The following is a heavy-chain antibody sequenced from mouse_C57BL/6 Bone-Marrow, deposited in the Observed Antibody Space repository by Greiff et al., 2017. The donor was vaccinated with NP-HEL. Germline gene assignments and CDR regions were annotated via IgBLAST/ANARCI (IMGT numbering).Heavy chain of an antibody. D-gene: IGHD2-3*01. CDR2: IWRGGST. Sequence: VQLQQSGPGLVQPSQSLSITCTVSGFSLTSYGVHWVRQSPGKGLEWLGVIWRGGSTDYNAAFMSRLSITKDNSKSQVFFKMNSLQADDTAIYYCAKKDGYYFYAMDYWGQGTSVTVSS. CDR1: GFSLTSYG. CDR3: AKKDGYYFYAMDY. V-gene: IGHV2-5*01. J-gene: IGHJ4*01.